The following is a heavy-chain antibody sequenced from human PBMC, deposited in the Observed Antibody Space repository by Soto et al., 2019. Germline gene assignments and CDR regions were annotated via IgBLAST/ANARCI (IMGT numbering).Heavy chain of an antibody. D-gene: IGHD3-10*01. J-gene: IGHJ4*02. V-gene: IGHV4-31*03. CDR2: IYYSGST. Sequence: QVQLQESGPGLVKPSQTLSLTCTVSGGSISSGGYYWSWIRQHPGKGLEWIGDIYYSGSTYYNPSLKSRVTLSVDTSKNQFSLKLSSVTAADTAVYYCARGVTMVRGVIHTPYFDYWGQGTLVTVSS. CDR1: GGSISSGGYY. CDR3: ARGVTMVRGVIHTPYFDY.